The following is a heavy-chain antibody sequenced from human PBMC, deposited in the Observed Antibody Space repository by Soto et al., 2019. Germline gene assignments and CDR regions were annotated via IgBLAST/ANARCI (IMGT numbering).Heavy chain of an antibody. J-gene: IGHJ3*01. CDR2: IYWDDDK. CDR3: AHRRRAAAGRAFGAFDF. D-gene: IGHD6-13*01. CDR1: GFSLSTSGVG. V-gene: IGHV2-5*02. Sequence: QITLKESGPTLVKPTQTLTLTCTFSGFSLSTSGVGVGWIRQPPGKALEWLALIYWDDDKRYSPSLKSRLSITKXXSXNXXVLSMPNIDPVDTATCYWAHRRRAAAGRAFGAFDFWGRGTMVTVSS.